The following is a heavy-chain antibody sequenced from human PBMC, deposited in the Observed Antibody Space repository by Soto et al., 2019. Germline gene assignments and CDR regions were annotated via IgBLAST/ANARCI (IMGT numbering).Heavy chain of an antibody. Sequence: QVQLVESGGGLVKPGGSLRLSCAASGFTFSDYYMSWIRQAPGKGLEWVSYISRSGSTIYYADSVKGRFTISRDNAKNSLDLQMNSLRAEDAAVYYCAGDQVLRFFRSGADYWGQGTLVTVSS. CDR2: ISRSGSTI. V-gene: IGHV3-11*01. D-gene: IGHD3-3*01. J-gene: IGHJ4*02. CDR1: GFTFSDYY. CDR3: AGDQVLRFFRSGADY.